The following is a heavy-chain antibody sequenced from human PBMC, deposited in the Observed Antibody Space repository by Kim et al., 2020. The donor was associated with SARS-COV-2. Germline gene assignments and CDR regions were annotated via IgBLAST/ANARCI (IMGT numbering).Heavy chain of an antibody. J-gene: IGHJ4*02. V-gene: IGHV4-34*01. CDR1: GGSFSGYY. Sequence: SETLSLTCAVYGGSFSGYYWSWIRQPPGKGLEWIGEINHSGSTNYNPSLKSRVTISVDTSKNQFSLKLSSVTAADTAVYYCARVIPYCSSTSCYDYFDYWGQGTLVTVSS. CDR2: INHSGST. D-gene: IGHD2-2*01. CDR3: ARVIPYCSSTSCYDYFDY.